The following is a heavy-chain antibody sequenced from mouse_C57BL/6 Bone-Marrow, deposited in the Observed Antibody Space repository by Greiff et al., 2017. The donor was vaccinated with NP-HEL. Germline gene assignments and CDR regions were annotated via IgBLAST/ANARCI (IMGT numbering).Heavy chain of an antibody. Sequence: EVKLQESGGGLVKPGGSLKLSCAASGFTFSSYAMSWVRQTPEKRLEWVATISDGGSYTYYPDNVKGRFTISRDNAKNNLYLQMSHLKSEDTAMYYCARADYSNYDYWGQGTTLTVSS. V-gene: IGHV5-4*03. D-gene: IGHD2-5*01. J-gene: IGHJ2*01. CDR1: GFTFSSYA. CDR3: ARADYSNYDY. CDR2: ISDGGSYT.